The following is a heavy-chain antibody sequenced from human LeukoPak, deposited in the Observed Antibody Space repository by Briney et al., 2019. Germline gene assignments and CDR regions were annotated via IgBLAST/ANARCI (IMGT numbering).Heavy chain of an antibody. J-gene: IGHJ5*02. CDR1: GYTFTDYY. Sequence: ASVKVSCTTSGYTFTDYYMHWVRQAPGQGLEWMGWINPNSGGTNYAQKFQGRVTMTRDTSISTAYMELSRLRSDDTAVYYCASSLYNWNDGGNWFDPWGQGTLVTVSS. CDR3: ASSLYNWNDGGNWFDP. V-gene: IGHV1-2*02. D-gene: IGHD1-20*01. CDR2: INPNSGGT.